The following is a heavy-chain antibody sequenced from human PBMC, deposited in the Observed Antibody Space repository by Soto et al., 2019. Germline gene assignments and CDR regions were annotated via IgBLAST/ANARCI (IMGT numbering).Heavy chain of an antibody. CDR2: IYYSGST. Sequence: SETLSLTCTVSGGSISSSSYYWGWIRQPPGKGLEWIGSIYYSGSTYSNPSLKSRVTISVDTSKNQFSLKLSSVTAADTAVYYCARQMWEYYFDYWGQGTLVTVSS. CDR1: GGSISSSSYY. J-gene: IGHJ4*02. D-gene: IGHD1-26*01. CDR3: ARQMWEYYFDY. V-gene: IGHV4-39*01.